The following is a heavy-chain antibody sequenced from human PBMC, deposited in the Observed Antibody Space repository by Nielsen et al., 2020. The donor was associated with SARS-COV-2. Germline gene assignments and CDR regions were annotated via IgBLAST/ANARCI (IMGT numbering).Heavy chain of an antibody. V-gene: IGHV1-18*01. D-gene: IGHD6-19*01. CDR2: ISGFNGNT. Sequence: ASVKVSCKACGYTFSNFGLSWVRQAPGRGLEWIGWISGFNGNTNYLQKFKGRVTMTTHSSTGTVYMELRSLRADDTAIYYCARWRTYGNGWDFWGQGTLVTVSS. CDR3: ARWRTYGNGWDF. J-gene: IGHJ4*02. CDR1: GYTFSNFG.